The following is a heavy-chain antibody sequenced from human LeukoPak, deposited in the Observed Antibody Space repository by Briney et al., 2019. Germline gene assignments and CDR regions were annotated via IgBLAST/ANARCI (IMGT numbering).Heavy chain of an antibody. V-gene: IGHV3-21*01. CDR1: GFTFSSYS. J-gene: IGHJ6*02. D-gene: IGHD1-1*01. CDR2: ISSSSSYV. CDR3: ARWRNNWNGYYYYGMDV. Sequence: GGSLRLSCAASGFTFSSYSMNWVRQAPGKALEWVSSISSSSSYVYYADSVKGRFTISRDNAKNSLYLQMNSLRAEDTAVYYCARWRNNWNGYYYYGMDVWGQGTTVTVSS.